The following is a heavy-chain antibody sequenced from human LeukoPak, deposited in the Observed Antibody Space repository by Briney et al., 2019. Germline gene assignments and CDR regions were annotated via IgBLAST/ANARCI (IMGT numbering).Heavy chain of an antibody. CDR3: ATDYYDSSGYPIFDY. V-gene: IGHV1-24*01. Sequence: GASVKVSCKASGYTFTGYYMHWVRQAPGKGLEWMGGFDPEDGETIYAQKFQGRVTMTEDTSTDTAYMELSSLRSEDTAVYYCATDYYDSSGYPIFDYWGQGTLVTVSS. D-gene: IGHD3-22*01. J-gene: IGHJ4*02. CDR1: GYTFTGYY. CDR2: FDPEDGET.